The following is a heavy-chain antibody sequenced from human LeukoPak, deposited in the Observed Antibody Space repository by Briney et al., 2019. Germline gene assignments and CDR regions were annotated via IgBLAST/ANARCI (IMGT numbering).Heavy chain of an antibody. V-gene: IGHV3-30-3*01. CDR3: ARGSPPDY. CDR1: GLTFSGYA. CDR2: ISYDGSNK. Sequence: GQSLRLSCAASGLTFSGYAMYWVRQAPGKGLEWVAVISYDGSNKYYADSVKGQFTISRDNSKNALYLQMNSLRIEDTAVYYCARGSPPDYWGQGTLVTVSS. J-gene: IGHJ4*02.